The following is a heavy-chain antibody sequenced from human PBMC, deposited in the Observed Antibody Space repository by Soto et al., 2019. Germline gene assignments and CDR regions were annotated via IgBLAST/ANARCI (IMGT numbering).Heavy chain of an antibody. CDR3: ASSALRESIAAAGTEYFQH. J-gene: IGHJ1*01. Sequence: ASVKVSCKASGYTFTIYYMHWVRQAPGQGLEWMGIINPSGGSTSYAQKFQGRVTMTRDTSTSTVYMELSSLRSEDTAVYYCASSALRESIAAAGTEYFQHWGQGTLVTVSS. D-gene: IGHD6-13*01. V-gene: IGHV1-46*03. CDR1: GYTFTIYY. CDR2: INPSGGST.